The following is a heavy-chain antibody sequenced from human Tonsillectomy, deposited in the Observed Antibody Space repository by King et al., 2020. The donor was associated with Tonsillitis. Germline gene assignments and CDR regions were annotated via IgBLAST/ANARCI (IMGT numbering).Heavy chain of an antibody. V-gene: IGHV3-33*05. D-gene: IGHD4/OR15-4a*01. J-gene: IGHJ4*02. CDR2: ISYDGSNK. Sequence: VQLVESGGGVVQPGRSLRLSCAASGFTFSSYGMHWVRQAPGKGLEWVAVISYDGSNKYYADSVKGRFTISRDNSKNTLYLQMNSLRAEDTAVYYCTRDREDYIVDYWGQGKLVTVSS. CDR3: TRDREDYIVDY. CDR1: GFTFSSYG.